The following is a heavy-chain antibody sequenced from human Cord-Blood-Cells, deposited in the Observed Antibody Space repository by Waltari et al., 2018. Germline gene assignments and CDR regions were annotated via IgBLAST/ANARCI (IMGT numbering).Heavy chain of an antibody. J-gene: IGHJ4*02. V-gene: IGHV3-33*01. CDR2: IWYDGSNK. Sequence: VQLLESGGGVVQPGRSLSLSCAASGLTSISSGMHWVRPAPGKGLEWVAVIWYDGSNKYYADSVKGRFTISRDNSKNTLYLQMNSLRAEDTAVYYCARDLNYWGQGTLVTVSS. CDR1: GLTSISSG. D-gene: IGHD3-9*01. CDR3: ARDLNY.